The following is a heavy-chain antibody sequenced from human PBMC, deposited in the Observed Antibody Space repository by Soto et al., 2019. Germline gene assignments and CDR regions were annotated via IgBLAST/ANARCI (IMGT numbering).Heavy chain of an antibody. CDR2: MNGRGDSI. CDR3: AKAVGSSWPPAPLDY. V-gene: IGHV3-23*01. CDR1: GFNFSNYA. Sequence: PGGSLRLSCAASGFNFSNYAMNWVRQAPGKGLEWVSAMNGRGDSIYYADSVKGRFTISRDNSENTLYLQMNSLRAEDTAVYYCAKAVGSSWPPAPLDYWGQGTLVTVSS. J-gene: IGHJ4*02. D-gene: IGHD6-13*01.